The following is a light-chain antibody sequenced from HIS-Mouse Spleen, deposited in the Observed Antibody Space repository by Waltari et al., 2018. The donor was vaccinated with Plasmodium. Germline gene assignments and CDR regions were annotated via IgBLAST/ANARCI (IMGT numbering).Light chain of an antibody. Sequence: YELPHPPSTSLSPGQPARIHCSEDALPNKYAYWYQQKSGQAPVLPIYDDIKLPSGIPERFSGSSSGTMATLTISGAQVEDEADYYCYSTDSSGNHRVFGGGTKLTVL. V-gene: IGLV3-10*01. CDR3: YSTDSSGNHRV. CDR2: DDI. J-gene: IGLJ3*02. CDR1: ALPNKY.